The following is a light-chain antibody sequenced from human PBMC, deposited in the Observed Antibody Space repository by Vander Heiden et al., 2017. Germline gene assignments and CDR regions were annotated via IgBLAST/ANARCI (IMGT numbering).Light chain of an antibody. CDR3: QQYNIIPDT. V-gene: IGKV1-5*03. CDR1: QSIWSY. Sequence: DIQMTQSPSTLSASVGDRVTITCRASQSIWSYLAWYQQKPGKAPKVLIYKASTLESGVPSRFSGSGSGTEFTLTISSLQPDDFATYYCQQYNIIPDTFGQGTKLEIK. J-gene: IGKJ2*01. CDR2: KAS.